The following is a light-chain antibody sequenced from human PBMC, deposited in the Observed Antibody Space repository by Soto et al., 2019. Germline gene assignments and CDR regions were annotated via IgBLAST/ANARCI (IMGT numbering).Light chain of an antibody. J-gene: IGKJ2*01. CDR3: QQALSFPYT. CDR1: QGIYSW. CDR2: SAS. Sequence: IPMTQSPSSVSASVGDKVTITCRASQGIYSWLAWYQQKPGTAPNLLISSASGLQPGVSSRFSGSGSGTDFTLTITNLQPEDFAVYFCQQALSFPYTFGQGTKLEVK. V-gene: IGKV1-12*01.